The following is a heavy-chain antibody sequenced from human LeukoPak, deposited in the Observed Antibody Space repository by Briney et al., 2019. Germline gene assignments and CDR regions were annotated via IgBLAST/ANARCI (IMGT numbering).Heavy chain of an antibody. CDR3: XRHGKNYSGIRY. Sequence: SETLSLTCIVSGSSISSYFWNWIRQPPGKGLEWLGYIYFSGSTDYNPSLKSRVTMSVDTSKNQFSLKLNSVNAADTAVYYCXRHGKNYSGIRYWGQGTLVTVSS. J-gene: IGHJ4*02. CDR2: IYFSGST. V-gene: IGHV4-59*08. CDR1: GSSISSYF. D-gene: IGHD3-10*01.